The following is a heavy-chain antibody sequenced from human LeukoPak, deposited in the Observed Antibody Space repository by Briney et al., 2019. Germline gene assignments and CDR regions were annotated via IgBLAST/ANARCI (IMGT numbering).Heavy chain of an antibody. V-gene: IGHV3-30*03. CDR2: ISYDGSNK. CDR1: GFTFSSYG. Sequence: SGGSLRLSCAASGFTFSSYGMHWVRQAPGKGLEWVAVISYDGSNKYYADSVKGRFTISRDNANNSLYLQMNSLRAEDTAVYYCARNLDFWSAYRSAFDIWGQGTMVTVSS. D-gene: IGHD3-3*01. CDR3: ARNLDFWSAYRSAFDI. J-gene: IGHJ3*02.